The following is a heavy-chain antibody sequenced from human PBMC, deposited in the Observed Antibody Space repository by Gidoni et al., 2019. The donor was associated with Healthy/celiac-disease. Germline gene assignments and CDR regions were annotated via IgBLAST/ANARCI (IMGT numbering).Heavy chain of an antibody. V-gene: IGHV1-69*01. J-gene: IGHJ6*02. CDR2: IIPIFGTA. CDR1: GGTFSSYA. Sequence: QVQLVQSGAEVKKPGSSVKVSCKASGGTFSSYAISWVRQAPGQGLEWMGGIIPIFGTANYEQKCQGRVTITADESTSTAYMELSSLRSEDTAVYYCARGGGSYDFNYYYGMDVWGQGTTVTVSS. D-gene: IGHD1-26*01. CDR3: ARGGGSYDFNYYYGMDV.